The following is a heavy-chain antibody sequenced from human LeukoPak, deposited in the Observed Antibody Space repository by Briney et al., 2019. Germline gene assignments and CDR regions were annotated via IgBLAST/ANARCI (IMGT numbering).Heavy chain of an antibody. Sequence: ASVKVSCKASGYTFTGYYMHWVRQAPGKGLEWMGWINPNSGGTNYAQKFQGRVTMTRDTSISTAYMELSRLRSDDTAVYYCARDNGGYYLDFDYWGQGTLVTVSS. D-gene: IGHD3-3*01. CDR1: GYTFTGYY. CDR2: INPNSGGT. CDR3: ARDNGGYYLDFDY. V-gene: IGHV1-2*02. J-gene: IGHJ4*02.